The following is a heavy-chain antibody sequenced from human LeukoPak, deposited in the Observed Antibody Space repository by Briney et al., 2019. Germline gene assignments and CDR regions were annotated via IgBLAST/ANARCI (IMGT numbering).Heavy chain of an antibody. J-gene: IGHJ4*02. CDR1: GFTFSSYA. V-gene: IGHV3-30-3*01. CDR3: ASDSSGWYIFDY. Sequence: PGGSLRLSCAASGFTFSSYAMHWVRQAPGEGLEWVAVISYDGSNKYYADSVKGRFTISRDNSKNTLYLQMNSLRAEDTAVYYCASDSSGWYIFDYWGQGTLVTVSS. CDR2: ISYDGSNK. D-gene: IGHD6-19*01.